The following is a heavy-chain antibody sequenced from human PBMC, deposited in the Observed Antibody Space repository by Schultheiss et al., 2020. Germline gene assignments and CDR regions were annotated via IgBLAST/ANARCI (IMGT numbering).Heavy chain of an antibody. D-gene: IGHD4-11*01. CDR3: ARESHYSNINWFDP. Sequence: WGSLRLSCAASGFTFSSYGMHWVRQAPGKGLEWVAVIWYDGSNKYYADSVKGRFTISRDNSKNTLYLQMNSRRAEDTAVYYCARESHYSNINWFDPWGQGTLVTVSS. CDR2: IWYDGSNK. V-gene: IGHV3-33*01. J-gene: IGHJ5*02. CDR1: GFTFSSYG.